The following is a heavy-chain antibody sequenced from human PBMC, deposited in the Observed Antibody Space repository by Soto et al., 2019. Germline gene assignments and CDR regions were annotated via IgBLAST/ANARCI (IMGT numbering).Heavy chain of an antibody. CDR3: VRGGDYFGSGAFIL. V-gene: IGHV4-30-4*01. D-gene: IGHD3-10*01. J-gene: IGHJ4*02. CDR1: GGSFNSGHYY. Sequence: QVQLQESGPGLVKPSQTLSLTCTVSGGSFNSGHYYWNWIRQPPGKGLEWIGYIYYSGRTYSNPSLESRVTISIATSKAQCSLHLTSVTAADTAVYYCVRGGDYFGSGAFILWGQATLATASS. CDR2: IYYSGRT.